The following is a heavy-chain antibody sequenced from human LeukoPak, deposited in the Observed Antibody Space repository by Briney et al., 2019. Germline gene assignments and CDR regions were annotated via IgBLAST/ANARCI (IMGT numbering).Heavy chain of an antibody. CDR1: GFTFSSYW. D-gene: IGHD2-15*01. J-gene: IGHJ4*02. CDR2: IKQDGSEK. V-gene: IGHV3-7*03. Sequence: GGSLRLSCVASGFTFSSYWMSWVRQAPGKGLEWVANIKQDGSEKYYVDSVKGRFTISRDNSKNTLYLQMNSLRAEDTAVYYCAKGAIAALNAYFDYWGQGTLVTVSS. CDR3: AKGAIAALNAYFDY.